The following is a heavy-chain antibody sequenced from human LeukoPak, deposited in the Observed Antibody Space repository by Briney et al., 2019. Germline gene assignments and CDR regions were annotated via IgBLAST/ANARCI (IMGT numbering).Heavy chain of an antibody. V-gene: IGHV3-30*03. Sequence: GGSLRLSCAASGFTFSSYGMHWVRQAPGKGLEWVAVISYDGSNKYYADSVKGRFTISRDNSKNTLYLQMNSLRAEDTAVYYCAREYYDSSGYTQPGDYWGQGTLVTVSS. D-gene: IGHD3-22*01. J-gene: IGHJ4*02. CDR3: AREYYDSSGYTQPGDY. CDR2: ISYDGSNK. CDR1: GFTFSSYG.